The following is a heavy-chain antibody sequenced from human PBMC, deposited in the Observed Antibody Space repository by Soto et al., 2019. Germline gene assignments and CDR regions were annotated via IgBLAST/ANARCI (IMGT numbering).Heavy chain of an antibody. CDR3: ARDYDRIYSPRYSGMNV. V-gene: IGHV3-7*05. Sequence: EVQLVESGGGLVQPGGSLRLSCAASGFTLSSYWMSWVRQAPGKGLEWVANIKQDGSEKYYVDSVKGRFTISRDNAKNSLYLQMNSLRAEDTALYYCARDYDRIYSPRYSGMNVWGQGTTVTVSS. J-gene: IGHJ6*02. D-gene: IGHD2-21*01. CDR2: IKQDGSEK. CDR1: GFTLSSYW.